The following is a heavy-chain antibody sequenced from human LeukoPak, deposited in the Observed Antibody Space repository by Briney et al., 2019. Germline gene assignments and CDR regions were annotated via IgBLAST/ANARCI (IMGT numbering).Heavy chain of an antibody. CDR3: AASNEYSSSSSFDY. D-gene: IGHD6-6*01. J-gene: IGHJ4*02. V-gene: IGHV4-4*02. CDR1: GGSISSSNW. Sequence: SETLSLTCAVSGGSISSSNWWSWVRQPPGKGLEWIGEIYHSGSTNYNPSLKSRVTISVDKSKNQFSLKLSSVTAADTAVYYCAASNEYSSSSSFDYWGQGTLVTVSS. CDR2: IYHSGST.